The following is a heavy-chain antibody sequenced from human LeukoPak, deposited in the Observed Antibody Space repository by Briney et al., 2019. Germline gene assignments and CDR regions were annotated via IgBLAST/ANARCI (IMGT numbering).Heavy chain of an antibody. V-gene: IGHV3-23*01. CDR3: AKVGAGIAGTGYFDY. J-gene: IGHJ4*02. CDR1: GFTFNSYA. CDR2: ISGSGGGT. Sequence: GGSLRLSCAAAGFTFNSYAMSWVRQAPGKGLEWVSGISGSGGGTYYTGSVKGRFTISRDNSKNTVSLQMNRLRAEDTAVYYCAKVGAGIAGTGYFDYWGQGVLVTASS. D-gene: IGHD6-13*01.